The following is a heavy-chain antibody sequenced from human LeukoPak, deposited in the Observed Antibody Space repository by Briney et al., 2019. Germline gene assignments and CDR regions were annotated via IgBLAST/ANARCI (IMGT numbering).Heavy chain of an antibody. D-gene: IGHD3-3*01. Sequence: GASVKVSCKASGYTFTSYGISWVRQAPGQGLEWMGWISAYNGNTNYAQKLQGRVTMTTGTSTSTAYMELRSLRSDDTAVYYCARDITIFGVVEDYYYGMDVWGQGTTVTVSS. CDR3: ARDITIFGVVEDYYYGMDV. J-gene: IGHJ6*02. CDR2: ISAYNGNT. V-gene: IGHV1-18*01. CDR1: GYTFTSYG.